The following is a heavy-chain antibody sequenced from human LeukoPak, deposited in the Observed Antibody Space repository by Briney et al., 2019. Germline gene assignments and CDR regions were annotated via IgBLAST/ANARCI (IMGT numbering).Heavy chain of an antibody. CDR2: ISGSGGST. J-gene: IGHJ4*02. CDR1: GFTFSSYA. CDR3: AKVSLYYYDSSGFDY. Sequence: GGSLRLSCAASGFTFSSYAMSWVRQAPGKGLEWVSAISGSGGSTYYADSVKGRFTISRDNSKNTLYLQMNSLRAEDTAVYYCAKVSLYYYDSSGFDYWGQEPLVTVSS. D-gene: IGHD3-22*01. V-gene: IGHV3-23*01.